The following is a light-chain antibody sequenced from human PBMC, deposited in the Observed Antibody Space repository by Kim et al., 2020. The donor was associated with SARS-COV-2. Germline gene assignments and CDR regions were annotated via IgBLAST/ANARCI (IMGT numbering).Light chain of an antibody. Sequence: DIVLTQSPATLSLSPGERATLSCRASQSFNDYLAWYQQKPGQPPRLLIHDASNRATGIPARFSGSGSGTDFTLTISSLEPEDFAVYYCQQRSNWRSTFGGGTKLDIK. CDR2: DAS. CDR3: QQRSNWRST. J-gene: IGKJ4*01. V-gene: IGKV3-11*01. CDR1: QSFNDY.